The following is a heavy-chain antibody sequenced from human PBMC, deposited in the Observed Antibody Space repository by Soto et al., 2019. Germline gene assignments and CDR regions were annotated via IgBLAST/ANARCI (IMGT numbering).Heavy chain of an antibody. CDR3: AKDTSSSPYYMDV. CDR2: ISGSIGST. V-gene: IGHV3-23*01. D-gene: IGHD2-2*01. Sequence: GGSLRLSCAASGFTFSNFAMSWVRHVPGKGLEWVSEISGSIGSTYYADSVKGRFIISRDNSKNTLHLQMNSLRAEDTAVYYCAKDTSSSPYYMDVWGKGTTVTVSS. CDR1: GFTFSNFA. J-gene: IGHJ6*03.